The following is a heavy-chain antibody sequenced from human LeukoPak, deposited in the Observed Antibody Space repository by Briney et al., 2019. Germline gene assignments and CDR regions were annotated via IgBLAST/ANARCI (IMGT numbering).Heavy chain of an antibody. CDR3: AVLRGPTIFPYYYYMDV. D-gene: IGHD3-3*01. V-gene: IGHV1-69*01. CDR1: GGTFSSYA. Sequence: ASVKVSCKASGGTFSSYAISWVRQAPGQGVEWMGGIIPIFGTANYAQKFQGRVTITADESTSTAYMELSSLRSEDTAVYYCAVLRGPTIFPYYYYMDVWGKGTTVTVSS. J-gene: IGHJ6*03. CDR2: IIPIFGTA.